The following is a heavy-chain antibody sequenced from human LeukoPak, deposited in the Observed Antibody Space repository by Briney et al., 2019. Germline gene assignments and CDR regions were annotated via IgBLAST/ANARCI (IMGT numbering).Heavy chain of an antibody. Sequence: SVKVSCKASGGTFSSYAISWVLQAPGQGLEWMGGIIPIFGTANYAQKFQGRVTITTDESTSTAYMELSSLRSEDTAVYYCACATYSGSYIYDYWGQGTLVTVSS. D-gene: IGHD1-26*01. J-gene: IGHJ4*02. CDR2: IIPIFGTA. CDR1: GGTFSSYA. CDR3: ACATYSGSYIYDY. V-gene: IGHV1-69*05.